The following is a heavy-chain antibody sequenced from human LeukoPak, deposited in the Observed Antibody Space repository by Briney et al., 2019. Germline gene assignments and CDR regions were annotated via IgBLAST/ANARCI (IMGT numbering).Heavy chain of an antibody. CDR3: ASQVVVTAPSVYYFDY. Sequence: PSETLSLTCTVSGGSISSSSYYWGWIRQPPGKGLEWIGSIYYSGSTYYNPSLKSRVTISVDTSKNQFSLKLSSVAAADTAVYYCASQVVVTAPSVYYFDYWGQGTRVTVSS. CDR2: IYYSGST. V-gene: IGHV4-39*07. D-gene: IGHD2-21*02. J-gene: IGHJ4*02. CDR1: GGSISSSSYY.